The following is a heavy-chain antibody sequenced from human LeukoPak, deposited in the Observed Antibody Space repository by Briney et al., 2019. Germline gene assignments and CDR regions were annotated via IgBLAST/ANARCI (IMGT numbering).Heavy chain of an antibody. D-gene: IGHD3-16*01. Sequence: PGGSLRLSCAASGFTVSSNYMSWVRQAPGKGLEWVAVISYDGSNKYYADSVKGRFTISRDNSKNTLYLQMNSLRAEDTAVYYCARSQYYDYVWGSHDYWGQGTLVTVSS. J-gene: IGHJ4*02. CDR2: ISYDGSNK. CDR3: ARSQYYDYVWGSHDY. V-gene: IGHV3-30-3*01. CDR1: GFTVSSNY.